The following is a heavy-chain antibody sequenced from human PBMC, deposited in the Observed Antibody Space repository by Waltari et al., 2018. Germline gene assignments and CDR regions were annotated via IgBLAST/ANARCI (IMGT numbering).Heavy chain of an antibody. V-gene: IGHV3-23*01. J-gene: IGHJ4*02. CDR2: ISVSDCT. Sequence: EVQLLQSGGDWVQPGGSLGLPCVNSGFPFGNDALSWVRQAPGTGLEWVSAISVSDCTYYADSVRGRFTISRDTSKNTVYLQLNSLRGEDAAVYYCAKPFYNWDDPLDSWGQGTLVTVSS. CDR3: AKPFYNWDDPLDS. CDR1: GFPFGNDA. D-gene: IGHD1-20*01.